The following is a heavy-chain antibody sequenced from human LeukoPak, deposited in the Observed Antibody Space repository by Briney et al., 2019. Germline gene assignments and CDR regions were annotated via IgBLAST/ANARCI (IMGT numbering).Heavy chain of an antibody. Sequence: GGSLRLSCAASGFTFSSYWMSWVRQAPGKGLEWVANIKQDGSEKCYVDSVKGRFTISRDNAKNSLYLQMNSLRAEDTAVYYCATNPGMVYAQKWLDYWGQGTLVTVSS. V-gene: IGHV3-7*01. CDR1: GFTFSSYW. J-gene: IGHJ4*02. CDR3: ATNPGMVYAQKWLDY. D-gene: IGHD2-8*01. CDR2: IKQDGSEK.